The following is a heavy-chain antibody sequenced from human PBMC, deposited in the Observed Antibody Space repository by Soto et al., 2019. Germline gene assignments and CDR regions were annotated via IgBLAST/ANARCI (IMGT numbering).Heavy chain of an antibody. CDR3: ARDNNDFWSLYPLAFDY. CDR2: VSTSGNV. CDR1: GGSLSKYY. Sequence: PSETLSLTCTVSGGSLSKYYWSWIRQAAGKGLEWIGRVSTSGNVVSKASLRSRLTMSVDTSKKQFSLRLTSVTAADTAVYYCARDNNDFWSLYPLAFDYWGQGTLVTVSS. V-gene: IGHV4-4*07. J-gene: IGHJ4*02. D-gene: IGHD3-3*01.